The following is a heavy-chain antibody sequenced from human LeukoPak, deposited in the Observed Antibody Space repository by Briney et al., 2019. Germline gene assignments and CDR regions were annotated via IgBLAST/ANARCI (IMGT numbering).Heavy chain of an antibody. Sequence: PSETLSLTCAVYGGSSSGYYWSWIRQPPGKGLEWIGEINHSGSTNYNPSLKSRVTLSIDTSKNQFSLKLTSVTAADTALYYCARAEINDYSRYWGQGIPVIVSS. CDR1: GGSSSGYY. CDR2: INHSGST. V-gene: IGHV4-34*01. J-gene: IGHJ4*02. D-gene: IGHD4-11*01. CDR3: ARAEINDYSRY.